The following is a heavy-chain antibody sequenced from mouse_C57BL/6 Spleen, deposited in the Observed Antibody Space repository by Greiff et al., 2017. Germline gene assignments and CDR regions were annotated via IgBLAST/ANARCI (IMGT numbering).Heavy chain of an antibody. V-gene: IGHV5-17*01. J-gene: IGHJ2*01. D-gene: IGHD2-4*01. CDR3: ARHDYDGFDY. CDR2: INSGSSTI. Sequence: EVMLVESGGGLVKPGGSLKLSCAASGFTFSDYGMHWVRQAPEKGLEWVAYINSGSSTIYYADTVKGRFTISRDNAKNTLFLQMTSLRSEDTAMYYCARHDYDGFDYWGQGTTLTVSS. CDR1: GFTFSDYG.